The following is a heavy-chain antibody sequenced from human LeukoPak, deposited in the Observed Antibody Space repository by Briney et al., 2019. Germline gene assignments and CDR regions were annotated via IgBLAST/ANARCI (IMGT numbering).Heavy chain of an antibody. CDR1: GYTFTGYY. V-gene: IGHV1-2*02. J-gene: IGHJ4*02. CDR2: INPNSGGT. D-gene: IGHD1-26*01. CDR3: ARVRGATTFYFDY. Sequence: GASVKVSCKASGYTFTGYYMHRVRQAPGQGLEWMGWINPNSGGTNYAQKFQGRVTMTRDTSISTAYMELSRLRSDDTAVYYCARVRGATTFYFDYWGQGTLVTVSS.